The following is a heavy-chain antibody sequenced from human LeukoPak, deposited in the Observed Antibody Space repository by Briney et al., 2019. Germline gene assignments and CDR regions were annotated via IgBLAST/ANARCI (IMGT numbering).Heavy chain of an antibody. CDR2: ISGSGGST. CDR1: GFTFSSYA. V-gene: IGHV3-23*01. CDR3: AKVGVTLFRGGSYYFDY. D-gene: IGHD2/OR15-2a*01. J-gene: IGHJ4*02. Sequence: GGSLRLSCAASGFTFSSYAMSWVRQAPGKGLEWVSAISGSGGSTYYADSVEGRFTISRDNSKNTLSLQMNSLRADDTAIYYCAKVGVTLFRGGSYYFDYWGQGTLVTVSS.